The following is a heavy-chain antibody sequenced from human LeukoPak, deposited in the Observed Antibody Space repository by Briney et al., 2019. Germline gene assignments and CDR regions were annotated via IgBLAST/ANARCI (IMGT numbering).Heavy chain of an antibody. Sequence: PSGTLSLTCTVSGGSISSRSFYWGWIRQPPGKGLEWIGSIYYSGSTYYNPSLKSRVTISVDRSKNQFSLKLSSVTAADTAVYYCARARGDGDFDYWGQGTLVTVSS. CDR2: IYYSGST. D-gene: IGHD4-17*01. J-gene: IGHJ4*02. CDR1: GGSISSRSFY. CDR3: ARARGDGDFDY. V-gene: IGHV4-39*07.